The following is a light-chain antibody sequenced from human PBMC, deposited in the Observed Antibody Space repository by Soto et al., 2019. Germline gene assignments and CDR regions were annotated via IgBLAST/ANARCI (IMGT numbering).Light chain of an antibody. V-gene: IGKV1-39*01. CDR2: AAS. CDR3: QQSYSAPFT. CDR1: QNINIY. Sequence: DTQMTQSPASLSASVGDRVTITCRASQNINIYLNWYQQKTGKAPKLLIYAASTSQTGVPLRFSGSGSGTDFTLTISSLQAEDFAIYYCQQSYSAPFTFGPGTKVDTK. J-gene: IGKJ3*01.